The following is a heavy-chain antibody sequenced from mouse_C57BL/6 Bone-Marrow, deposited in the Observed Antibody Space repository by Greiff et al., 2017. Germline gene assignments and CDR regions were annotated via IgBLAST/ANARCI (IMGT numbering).Heavy chain of an antibody. CDR3: ARDGDY. D-gene: IGHD2-3*01. J-gene: IGHJ4*01. CDR2: IDPSDSYT. V-gene: IGHV1-50*01. Sequence: QVQLQQPGAELVKPGASVKLSCKASGYTFTSYWMQWVKQRPGQGLEWIGEIDPSDSYTNYNQKFKGKATLTVDTSSSTAYMQLSSLTSEDSAVYYCARDGDYWGQGTSVTGSS. CDR1: GYTFTSYW.